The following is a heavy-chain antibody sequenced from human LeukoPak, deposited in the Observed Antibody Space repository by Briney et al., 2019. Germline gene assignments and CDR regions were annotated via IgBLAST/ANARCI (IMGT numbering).Heavy chain of an antibody. CDR1: GYTFTSYG. CDR3: AREGSRTSDGTGDY. CDR2: ISAYNGNT. V-gene: IGHV1-18*01. D-gene: IGHD1-1*01. J-gene: IGHJ4*02. Sequence: GAPVTVSCKASGYTFTSYGISWVRQAPGQGLEWMGWISAYNGNTNYAQKLQGRVTMTTDTSTSTAYMELRSLRSDDTAVYYCAREGSRTSDGTGDYWGQGTLVTVSS.